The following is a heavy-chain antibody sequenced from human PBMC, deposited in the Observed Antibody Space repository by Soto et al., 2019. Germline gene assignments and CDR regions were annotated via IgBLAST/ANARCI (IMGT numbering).Heavy chain of an antibody. CDR3: ARGRVYTAMVRYYYYGMDV. D-gene: IGHD5-18*01. V-gene: IGHV4-34*01. J-gene: IGHJ6*02. CDR2: INHSGST. CDR1: GGSFSGYY. Sequence: PSETLSLTCAVYGGSFSGYYWRWIRQPPGKGLEWIGEINHSGSTNYNPSLKSRVTISVDTSKNQFSLKLSSVTAADTAVYYCARGRVYTAMVRYYYYGMDVWGQGTTVTVSS.